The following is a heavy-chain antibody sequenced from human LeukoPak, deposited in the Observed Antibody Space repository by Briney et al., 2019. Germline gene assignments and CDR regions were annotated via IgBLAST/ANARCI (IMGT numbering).Heavy chain of an antibody. CDR1: GCTFSSYA. Sequence: SVKVSCKASGCTFSSYAISWVRQAPGQGLEWMGGIIPIFGTANYAQKFQGRVTITADESTSTAYMELSSPRSEDTAVYYCASRERNLFGVDYWGQGTLVTVSS. D-gene: IGHD3-3*01. J-gene: IGHJ4*02. V-gene: IGHV1-69*13. CDR2: IIPIFGTA. CDR3: ASRERNLFGVDY.